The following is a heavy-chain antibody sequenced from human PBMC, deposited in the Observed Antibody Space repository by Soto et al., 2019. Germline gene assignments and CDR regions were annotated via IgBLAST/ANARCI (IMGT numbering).Heavy chain of an antibody. Sequence: EVQLVESGGDLVQPGGSLRLSCAASGFTFSTHWMTWVRQAPGKGLEWVANINQDGSDKNYVDSVKGRFTVSRDNSKNSLYLQMNGMRAEDTAVYYCARDLTAVGRGCHYWGLGTQVTVSS. J-gene: IGHJ4*02. D-gene: IGHD3-10*01. CDR3: ARDLTAVGRGCHY. V-gene: IGHV3-7*05. CDR1: GFTFSTHW. CDR2: INQDGSDK.